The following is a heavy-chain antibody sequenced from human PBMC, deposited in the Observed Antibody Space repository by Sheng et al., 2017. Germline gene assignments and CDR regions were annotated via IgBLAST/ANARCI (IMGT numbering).Heavy chain of an antibody. CDR2: INHSGST. Sequence: QVQLQQWGAGLLKPSETLSLTCAVYGGSFSGYYWSWIRQPPGKGLEWIGEINHSGSTNYNPSLKSRVTISVDTSKNQFSLKLSSVTAADTAVYYCARAGYYDSSGYIDYWGRGTLVTVSS. J-gene: IGHJ4*02. D-gene: IGHD3-22*01. CDR3: ARAGYYDSSGYIDY. V-gene: IGHV4-34*01. CDR1: GGSFSGYY.